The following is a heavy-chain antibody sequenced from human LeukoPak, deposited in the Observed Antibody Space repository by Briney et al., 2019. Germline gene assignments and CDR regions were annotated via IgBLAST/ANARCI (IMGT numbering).Heavy chain of an antibody. J-gene: IGHJ6*03. D-gene: IGHD6-13*01. CDR3: AREGGSSWYSRDFYYIDV. CDR1: GDSMSSFTW. Sequence: PSETLSLTCAVSGDSMSSFTWWSWVRQPPGKGLEWIGEIFHRGSTNYNPSLKSRVTISVDTSKNQFSLKLSSVTAADTAVYYCAREGGSSWYSRDFYYIDVWGKGTTVTVSS. CDR2: IFHRGST. V-gene: IGHV4-4*02.